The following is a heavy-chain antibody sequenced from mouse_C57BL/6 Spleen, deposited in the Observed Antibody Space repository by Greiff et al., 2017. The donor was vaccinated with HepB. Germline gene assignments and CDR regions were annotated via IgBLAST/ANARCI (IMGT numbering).Heavy chain of an antibody. CDR3: ARRVRWDLYYAMDY. D-gene: IGHD4-1*01. J-gene: IGHJ4*01. Sequence: QVHVKQPGAELVKPGASVKMSCKASGYTFTSYWITWVKQRPGQGLEWIGDIYPGSGSTNYNEKFKSKATLTVDTSSSTAYMQLSSLTSEDSAVYYCARRVRWDLYYAMDYWGQGTSVTVSS. V-gene: IGHV1-55*01. CDR2: IYPGSGST. CDR1: GYTFTSYW.